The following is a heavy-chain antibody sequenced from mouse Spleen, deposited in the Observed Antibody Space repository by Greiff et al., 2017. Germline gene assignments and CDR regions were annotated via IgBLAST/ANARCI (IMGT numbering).Heavy chain of an antibody. V-gene: IGHV5-9-3*01. CDR1: GFTFSSYA. Sequence: VQLKESGGGLVKPGGSLKLSCAASGFTFSSYAMSWVRQTPEKRLEWVATISSGGGNTYYPDSVKGRFTISRDNAKNTLYLQMSSLKSEDTAMYYCARRPRGDYAMDYWGQGTSVTVSS. J-gene: IGHJ4*01. CDR3: ARRPRGDYAMDY. CDR2: ISSGGGNT.